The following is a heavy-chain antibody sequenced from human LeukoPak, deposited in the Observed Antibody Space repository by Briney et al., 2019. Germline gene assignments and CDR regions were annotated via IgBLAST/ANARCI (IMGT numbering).Heavy chain of an antibody. CDR2: IRHDGSNK. V-gene: IGHV3-30*02. Sequence: GGSLRLSCAASGFTFSSYDIHWVRQAPGKGLEWVAFIRHDGSNKYYADSVKGRFTISRDNLKNTVYLQMKSLRAEDTAVYYCAKVYTALARDSDYWGQGTLVTVSS. D-gene: IGHD5-18*01. CDR1: GFTFSSYD. CDR3: AKVYTALARDSDY. J-gene: IGHJ4*02.